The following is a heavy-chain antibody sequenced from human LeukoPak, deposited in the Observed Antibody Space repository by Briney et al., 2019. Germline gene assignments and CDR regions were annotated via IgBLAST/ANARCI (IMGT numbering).Heavy chain of an antibody. CDR1: GVTFSSYA. CDR3: ARDDYYDSSGSGWDY. J-gene: IGHJ4*02. V-gene: IGHV3-30-3*01. D-gene: IGHD3-22*01. CDR2: ISYDGSNK. Sequence: GGSLRLSCAVSGVTFSSYAMHWVRQAPGKGLEWVAVISYDGSNKYYADSVKGRFTISRDNSKNSLYLQMNSLRAADTAVYYCARDDYYDSSGSGWDYWGQGTLVTVSS.